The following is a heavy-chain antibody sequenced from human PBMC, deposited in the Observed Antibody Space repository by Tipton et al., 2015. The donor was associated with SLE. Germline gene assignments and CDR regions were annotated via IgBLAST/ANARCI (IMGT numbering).Heavy chain of an antibody. CDR3: ASRPGAAAGLDAFDI. CDR2: IYYSGST. J-gene: IGHJ3*02. V-gene: IGHV4-39*07. D-gene: IGHD6-13*01. CDR1: GGSISSSSYY. Sequence: TLSLTCTVSGGSISSSSYYWGWIRQPPGKGLEWIGSIYYSGSTNYNPSLKSRVTISVDTSKNQFSLKLSSVTAADTAVYYCASRPGAAAGLDAFDIWGQGTMVTVSS.